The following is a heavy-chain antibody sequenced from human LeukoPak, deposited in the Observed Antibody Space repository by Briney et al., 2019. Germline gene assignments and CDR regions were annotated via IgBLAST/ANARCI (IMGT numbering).Heavy chain of an antibody. CDR3: ARPNMGKDSWFDP. J-gene: IGHJ5*02. Sequence: SETLSLTCTVSGGSISSYYWSWIRQPPGKGLGWIGYIYYSGSTNYNPSLKSRVTISVDTSKNQFSLKLSSVTAADTAVYYGARPNMGKDSWFDPWGQGTLVTVSS. D-gene: IGHD2/OR15-2a*01. V-gene: IGHV4-59*08. CDR1: GGSISSYY. CDR2: IYYSGST.